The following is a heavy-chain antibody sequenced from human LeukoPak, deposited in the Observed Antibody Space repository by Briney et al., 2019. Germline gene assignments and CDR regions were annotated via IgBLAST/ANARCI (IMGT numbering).Heavy chain of an antibody. J-gene: IGHJ4*02. CDR1: GGSISSYY. CDR2: IYYSGST. Sequence: SETLSLTCTVSGGSISSYYWSWIRQPPGKGLEWIGYIYYSGSTNYNPSLKSRVTISVDTSKNQFSLKLSSVTAADTAVYYCARVAVNYDILTGYYTPGYFDYWGQGTLVTVSS. D-gene: IGHD3-9*01. CDR3: ARVAVNYDILTGYYTPGYFDY. V-gene: IGHV4-59*01.